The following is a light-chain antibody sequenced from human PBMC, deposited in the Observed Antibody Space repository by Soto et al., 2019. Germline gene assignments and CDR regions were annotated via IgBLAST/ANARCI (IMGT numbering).Light chain of an antibody. Sequence: DIQMTQSPSSLATSVGDRITSTCRASQSISSYLNWFQQQPGKAPKLLIDAVSSLQTGVPSRFSGIGSGSEFILTSNGLQPEDFATYYCQQSNNTPWTFGQGTKVDIK. J-gene: IGKJ1*01. CDR2: AVS. CDR1: QSISSY. V-gene: IGKV1-39*01. CDR3: QQSNNTPWT.